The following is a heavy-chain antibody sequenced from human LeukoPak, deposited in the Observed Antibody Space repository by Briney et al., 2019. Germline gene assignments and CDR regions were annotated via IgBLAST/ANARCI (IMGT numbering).Heavy chain of an antibody. D-gene: IGHD2-2*01. Sequence: SGGSLRLSCAASGFTFSSYSMNWVRQAPGKGLEWVSYISSSSSTIYYADSVKGRFIISRDNAKNSLYLQMNSLRAEDTAVYYCARARSGYCSSTSCYPLGVWWFDPWGQGTLVTVSS. J-gene: IGHJ5*02. CDR2: ISSSSSTI. CDR1: GFTFSSYS. V-gene: IGHV3-48*01. CDR3: ARARSGYCSSTSCYPLGVWWFDP.